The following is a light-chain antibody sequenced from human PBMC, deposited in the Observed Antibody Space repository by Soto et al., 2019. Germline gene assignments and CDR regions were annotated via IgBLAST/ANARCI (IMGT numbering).Light chain of an antibody. CDR2: GST. J-gene: IGLJ1*01. Sequence: QSVLTQPPSLSGAPGQRVTISCTGSGSNIGAPYDVHWYQHLPGTAPKLLIYGSTNRPSGVSNRFSGSKSGNTASLTISGLQAEDEADYYCSSYTSSSTYVFGTGTKVTVL. CDR3: SSYTSSSTYV. V-gene: IGLV1-40*01. CDR1: GSNIGAPYD.